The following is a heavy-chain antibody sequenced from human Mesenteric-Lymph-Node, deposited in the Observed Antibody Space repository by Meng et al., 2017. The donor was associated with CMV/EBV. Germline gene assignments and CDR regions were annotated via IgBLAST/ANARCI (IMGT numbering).Heavy chain of an antibody. Sequence: SQTLSLTCAVYGGSFSGYYWSWIRQPPGKGLEWIGEINHSGSTNYNPSLKSRVTISVDTSKNQFSLKLSSVTAADTAVYYCARTAHSPTTYYYGMDVWGQGTTVTVSS. CDR1: GGSFSGYY. D-gene: IGHD2-21*02. CDR3: ARTAHSPTTYYYGMDV. CDR2: INHSGST. V-gene: IGHV4-34*01. J-gene: IGHJ6*02.